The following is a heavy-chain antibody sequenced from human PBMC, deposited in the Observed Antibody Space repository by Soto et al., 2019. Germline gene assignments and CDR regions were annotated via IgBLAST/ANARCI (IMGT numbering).Heavy chain of an antibody. CDR1: GCTFSNAW. D-gene: IGHD3-10*01. CDR2: IKSKTDGGTT. J-gene: IGHJ4*02. CDR3: TTEPQTYPSTYYYGSGSYMGSYYFDY. V-gene: IGHV3-15*01. Sequence: GGLVLSCAASGCTFSNAWMSWVRQAPGKGLEWVGRIKSKTDGGTTDYAAPVKGRFTISRDDSKNTLYLQMNSLKTEDTAVYYSTTEPQTYPSTYYYGSGSYMGSYYFDYWGQGTLVTVYS.